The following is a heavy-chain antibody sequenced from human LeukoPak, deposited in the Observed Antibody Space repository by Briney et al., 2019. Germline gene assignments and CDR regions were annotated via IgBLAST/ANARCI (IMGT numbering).Heavy chain of an antibody. D-gene: IGHD3-22*01. V-gene: IGHV3-30*02. Sequence: GGSLRLSCAASGFTFSSYGMHWVRQAPGKGLEWVAFIRYDGSNKYYADSVKGRFTISRDNSKNTLYLQMNSLRAEDTAVYYCAKAVDYYDSSGYYYYYYYMDVWGKGTTVTISS. J-gene: IGHJ6*03. CDR3: AKAVDYYDSSGYYYYYYYMDV. CDR2: IRYDGSNK. CDR1: GFTFSSYG.